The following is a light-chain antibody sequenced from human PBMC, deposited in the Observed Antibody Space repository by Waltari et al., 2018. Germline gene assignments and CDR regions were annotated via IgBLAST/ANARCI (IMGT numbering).Light chain of an antibody. Sequence: EIVLTQSPGTLSVSPGERATLSCRASENISKSLTWYQQKPGQAPRLLIYAASTRATGIPDRFSGSGFGTDFSLTISSLEPEDFAVYYCQHYVRLPVTFGQGTKVEIK. CDR3: QHYVRLPVT. J-gene: IGKJ1*01. V-gene: IGKV3-20*01. CDR1: ENISKS. CDR2: AAS.